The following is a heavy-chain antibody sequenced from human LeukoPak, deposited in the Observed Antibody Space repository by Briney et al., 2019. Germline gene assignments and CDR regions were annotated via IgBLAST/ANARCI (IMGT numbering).Heavy chain of an antibody. CDR2: ISGSGGST. CDR1: GFTFSSYA. J-gene: IGHJ6*02. D-gene: IGHD1-26*01. V-gene: IGHV3-23*01. Sequence: GGSLRLSCAASGFTFSSYAMSWVRQAPGKGLEWVSAISGSGGSTYYADSVKGRFAISRDNSKNTLYLQMNSLRAEDTAVYYCAKEMLPEWELRTYYYGMDVWGQGTTVTVS. CDR3: AKEMLPEWELRTYYYGMDV.